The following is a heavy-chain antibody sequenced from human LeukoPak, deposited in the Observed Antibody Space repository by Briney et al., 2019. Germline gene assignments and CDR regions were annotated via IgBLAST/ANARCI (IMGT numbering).Heavy chain of an antibody. V-gene: IGHV3-53*03. D-gene: IGHD3-10*01. CDR2: VYSGGST. Sequence: GGSLRLSCAASGFIVNYNYMSWVRQPPGKGLEWVSVVYSGGSTYYADSVKGRFTISRDNAKNMVYLQMNSLRAEDTAVYYCARAFGSGSQVINYFDFWGQGTLVTVSS. CDR1: GFIVNYNY. CDR3: ARAFGSGSQVINYFDF. J-gene: IGHJ4*02.